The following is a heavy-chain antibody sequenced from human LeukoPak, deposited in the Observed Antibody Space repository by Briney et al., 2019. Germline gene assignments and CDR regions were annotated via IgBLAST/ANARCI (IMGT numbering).Heavy chain of an antibody. Sequence: SETLSLTCAVYGGSFSGYYWSWIRQPPGKGLEWIGEINHSGSTNYNPSLKSRVTISVDTSKNQFSLKLSSVTAADTAVYYCARVTGSGGIDDVWGGGTTVTVS. J-gene: IGHJ6*02. CDR3: ARVTGSGGIDDV. V-gene: IGHV4-34*01. CDR1: GGSFSGYY. CDR2: INHSGST. D-gene: IGHD2-15*01.